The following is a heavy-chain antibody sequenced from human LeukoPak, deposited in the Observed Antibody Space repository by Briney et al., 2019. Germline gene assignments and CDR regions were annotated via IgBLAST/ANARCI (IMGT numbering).Heavy chain of an antibody. D-gene: IGHD6-13*01. J-gene: IGHJ4*02. CDR2: IIPIFGTA. V-gene: IGHV1-69*01. CDR3: ARDRSSSSCFDY. CDR1: GGTFSSYA. Sequence: SVKVSCKASGGTFSSYAISWVRQAPGQGLEWMGGIIPIFGTANYAQKFQGRVTITADESTSTAYLELSSLRSEDTAVYYCARDRSSSSCFDYWGQGTLVTVSS.